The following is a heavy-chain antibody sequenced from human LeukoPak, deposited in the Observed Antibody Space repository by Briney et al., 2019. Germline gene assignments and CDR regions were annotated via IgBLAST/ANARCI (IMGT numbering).Heavy chain of an antibody. CDR3: ARGSVSSLAFDY. CDR1: AFSVSSNH. J-gene: IGHJ4*02. Sequence: PGGSLRLSCAASAFSVSSNHMSWVRQAPGKGLEWVSLIYSGGGTYYADSVKGRFTISRDNSKNTLYLQMNSLRAEDTAVYYCARGSVSSLAFDYWGQGTLVTVSS. CDR2: IYSGGGT. D-gene: IGHD3-16*02. V-gene: IGHV3-66*01.